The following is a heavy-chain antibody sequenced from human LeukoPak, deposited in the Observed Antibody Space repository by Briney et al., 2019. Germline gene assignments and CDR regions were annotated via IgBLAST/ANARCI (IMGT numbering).Heavy chain of an antibody. J-gene: IGHJ4*02. D-gene: IGHD3-10*01. CDR3: ARVRGVGRTGMVRGVIDY. Sequence: ASVKVSCKASGYTFTSYDINWVRQATGQGLEWMGWMNPNSGNTGYAQKFQGRVTMTRNTSISTAYMELSSLRSEDTAVYYCARVRGVGRTGMVRGVIDYWGQGTLVTVSS. CDR2: MNPNSGNT. CDR1: GYTFTSYD. V-gene: IGHV1-8*01.